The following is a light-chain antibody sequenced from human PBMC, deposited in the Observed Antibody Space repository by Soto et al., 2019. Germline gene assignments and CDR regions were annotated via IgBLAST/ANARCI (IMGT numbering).Light chain of an antibody. Sequence: QSVLTQPPSVSGAPGQRVTISCTGSSSNIGAGYDVHWYQQLPGTAPKFFIYGSINRHSGVPDRFSGSKSGTSASLAITGLQVEDEADYYCQSYDSILSAVVFGGGTKLTDL. CDR1: SSNIGAGYD. CDR2: GSI. J-gene: IGLJ2*01. CDR3: QSYDSILSAVV. V-gene: IGLV1-40*01.